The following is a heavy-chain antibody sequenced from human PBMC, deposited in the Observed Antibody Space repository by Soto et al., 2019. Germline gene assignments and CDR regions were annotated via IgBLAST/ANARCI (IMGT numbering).Heavy chain of an antibody. CDR2: IYYSGST. Sequence: LETLCLTCSFSGDSVTSHDLSWIRQSPEKGLEWIGYIYYSGSTHYNPSLKSRVTISVDTSKNQFSLKLSSVTAADTAVYYCAREESGGYYYYGMDVWGQGTTVTVSS. D-gene: IGHD2-15*01. J-gene: IGHJ6*02. V-gene: IGHV4-59*02. CDR1: GDSVTSHD. CDR3: AREESGGYYYYGMDV.